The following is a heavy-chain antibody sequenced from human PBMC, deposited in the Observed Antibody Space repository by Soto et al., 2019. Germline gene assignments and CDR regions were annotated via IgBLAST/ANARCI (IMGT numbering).Heavy chain of an antibody. CDR1: GGSIGSSNW. V-gene: IGHV4-4*02. Sequence: PSETLSLTCAVSGGSIGSSNWWSWVRQPPGKGLEWIGEIYHSGSTNFNPSLKSRVTISVDKSKNQFSLMLSSVTAADTAVYYCARVVGGYYYGIDVWGQGTTVTVSS. CDR3: ARVVGGYYYGIDV. J-gene: IGHJ6*02. CDR2: IYHSGST. D-gene: IGHD2-2*01.